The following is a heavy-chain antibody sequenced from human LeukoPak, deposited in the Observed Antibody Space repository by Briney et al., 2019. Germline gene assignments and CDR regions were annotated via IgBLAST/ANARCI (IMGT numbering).Heavy chain of an antibody. CDR1: GFTFSTYA. Sequence: GRSLGLSCAASGFTFSTYAIHWVRQAPGKGLEWLAVISYDGSSKYYADSVRGRFTISRDSSKNTLCLQMNSLRAEDTAVYYCARANRPYYYYGMDIWGQGTTVTVSS. CDR3: ARANRPYYYYGMDI. V-gene: IGHV3-30-3*01. J-gene: IGHJ6*02. CDR2: ISYDGSSK.